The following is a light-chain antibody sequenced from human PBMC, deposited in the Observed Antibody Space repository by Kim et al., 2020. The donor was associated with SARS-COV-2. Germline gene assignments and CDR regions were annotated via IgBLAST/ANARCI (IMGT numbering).Light chain of an antibody. V-gene: IGLV3-19*01. CDR3: NSRDSSENQLI. J-gene: IGLJ1*01. Sequence: LGHTGNISCQAHSLRPSFACWYQHKPVPAAVLVSDGKNSRPSGSPDRFYAWNSGNTASLTITRAQAEEEADYYCNSRDSSENQLIFCTGTKVAVL. CDR2: GKN. CDR1: SLRPSF.